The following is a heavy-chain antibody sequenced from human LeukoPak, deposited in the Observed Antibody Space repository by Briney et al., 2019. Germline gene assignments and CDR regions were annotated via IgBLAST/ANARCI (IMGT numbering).Heavy chain of an antibody. CDR1: GGTFSSYA. CDR3: AREKKEQQLASDAFDI. J-gene: IGHJ3*02. D-gene: IGHD6-13*01. CDR2: IIPIFGTA. V-gene: IGHV1-69*01. Sequence: ASVKVSCKASGGTFSSYAISWVRQAPGQGLEWMGGIIPIFGTANYAQKFQGRVTITADESTSTAYMELSSLRSEDTAVYYCAREKKEQQLASDAFDIWGQRTMVTVSS.